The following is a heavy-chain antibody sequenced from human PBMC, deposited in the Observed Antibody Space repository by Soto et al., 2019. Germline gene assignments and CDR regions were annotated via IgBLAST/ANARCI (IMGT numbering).Heavy chain of an antibody. CDR1: GGSISSSDYY. V-gene: IGHV4-39*01. CDR3: ARHNYGMDV. J-gene: IGHJ6*02. Sequence: SETLSPTLTVSGGSISSSDYYWGWIRQPPGRGPEWIGSMYYSGSTYYNPSLESRVTISVDTSKNQFSLKLSSVTAADTAVYYCARHNYGMDVWGQGTTVTVS. CDR2: MYYSGST.